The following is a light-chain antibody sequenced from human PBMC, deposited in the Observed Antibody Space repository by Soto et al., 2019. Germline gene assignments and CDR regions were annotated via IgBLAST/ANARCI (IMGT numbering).Light chain of an antibody. CDR2: RAS. J-gene: IGKJ1*01. V-gene: IGKV1-5*03. CDR1: QSITTW. Sequence: DIQMTQSPSTLSASVGDRVTITCRASQSITTWLAWYQHKPGTAPKLLIYRASNLESGVPSRFSGSGSGTEFTLTIRSLQPDDFATYYCQQYNSYSKFWKFGQGTKVEIK. CDR3: QQYNSYSKFWK.